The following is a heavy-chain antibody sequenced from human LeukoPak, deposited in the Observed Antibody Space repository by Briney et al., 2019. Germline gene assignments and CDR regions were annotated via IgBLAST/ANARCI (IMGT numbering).Heavy chain of an antibody. V-gene: IGHV3-7*03. Sequence: PGGSLRLSCAASGFTFSSYWMSWVRQAPGKGLEWVANIKQDGSEKYYVDSVKGRFTISRDNAKNSLYLQMNSLKTEDTAVYYCTKSRSSGVTGGFDYWGQGTLVTVSS. J-gene: IGHJ4*02. CDR2: IKQDGSEK. CDR3: TKSRSSGVTGGFDY. D-gene: IGHD6-25*01. CDR1: GFTFSSYW.